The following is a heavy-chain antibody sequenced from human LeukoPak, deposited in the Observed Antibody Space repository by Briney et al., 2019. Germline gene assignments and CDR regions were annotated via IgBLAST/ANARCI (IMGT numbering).Heavy chain of an antibody. CDR3: AKEGGSYSSFDY. V-gene: IGHV3-30*18. Sequence: GGSLRLSCAASGFTFSSYGMHWVRQAPGKGLEWVAVISYDGSNKYYADSVKGRFTISRDNSKNTPYLQMNSPRAEDTAVYYCAKEGGSYSSFDYWGQGTLVTVSS. J-gene: IGHJ4*02. CDR1: GFTFSSYG. D-gene: IGHD1-26*01. CDR2: ISYDGSNK.